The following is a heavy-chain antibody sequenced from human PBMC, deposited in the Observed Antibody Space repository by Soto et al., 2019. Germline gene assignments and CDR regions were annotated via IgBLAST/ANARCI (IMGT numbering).Heavy chain of an antibody. Sequence: PSETLSLTCTVSGGSISSGGYYWSWIRQHPGKGLEWIGYIYYSGSTYYNPSLKSRVTISVDTSKNQFSLKLSSVTASDTAVYYCARVGGINWFDPWGQGTLVTVSS. J-gene: IGHJ5*02. V-gene: IGHV4-31*03. CDR2: IYYSGST. CDR1: GGSISSGGYY. D-gene: IGHD1-20*01. CDR3: ARVGGINWFDP.